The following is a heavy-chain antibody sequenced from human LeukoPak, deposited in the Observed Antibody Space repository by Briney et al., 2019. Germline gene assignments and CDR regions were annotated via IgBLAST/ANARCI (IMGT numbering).Heavy chain of an antibody. V-gene: IGHV3-30*02. J-gene: IGHJ3*02. CDR3: AKDLII. CDR2: IRYDGSNK. Sequence: GGSLRLSCVASGFTFSNYGMHWVRQAPGKGLEWVAFIRYDGSNKYYADSVEGRFTVSRDNSKNTLYLQMNSLRAEDTAVFYCAKDLIIWGQGTTVTVSS. CDR1: GFTFSNYG.